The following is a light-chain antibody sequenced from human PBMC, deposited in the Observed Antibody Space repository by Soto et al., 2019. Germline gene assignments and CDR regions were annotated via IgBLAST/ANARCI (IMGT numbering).Light chain of an antibody. V-gene: IGKV3-20*01. J-gene: IGKJ5*01. CDR3: QQYGRSPNA. Sequence: EIVLTQSPGTLSLSAGDRATLSCRASQSVSSSYLAWYQQKLGQAPRILIYGASSRASGITDRFSGSGSGTDFTLTISRLEPEDFAVYYCQQYGRSPNAFGQGTRLEI. CDR1: QSVSSSY. CDR2: GAS.